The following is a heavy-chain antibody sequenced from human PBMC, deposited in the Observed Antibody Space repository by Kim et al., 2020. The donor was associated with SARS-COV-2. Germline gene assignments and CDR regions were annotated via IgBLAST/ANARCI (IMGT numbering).Heavy chain of an antibody. CDR1: GYTFTSYD. CDR3: ARGPPKRWLQTYYFDY. CDR2: MNPNSGNT. Sequence: ASVKVSCKASGYTFTSYDINWVRQATGQGLEWMGWMNPNSGNTGYAQKFQGRVTMTRNTSISTAYMELSSLRSEDTAVYYCARGPPKRWLQTYYFDYWGQGTLVTVSS. V-gene: IGHV1-8*01. J-gene: IGHJ4*02. D-gene: IGHD5-12*01.